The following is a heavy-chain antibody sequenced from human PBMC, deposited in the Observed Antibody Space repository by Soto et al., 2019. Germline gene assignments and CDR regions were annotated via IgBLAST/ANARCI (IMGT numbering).Heavy chain of an antibody. CDR3: ARDTSSSWFDY. D-gene: IGHD6-6*01. CDR1: GFTFSSYS. Sequence: EVQLVESGGGLVQPGGSLRLSCAASGFTFSSYSMNWVRQAPGKGLEWVSYLSSSGSTTYYADSVKGRFTISRDNAKNSLYLQMNSLRAEDTAVYYCARDTSSSWFDYWGQGALVTVSS. V-gene: IGHV3-48*01. J-gene: IGHJ4*02. CDR2: LSSSGSTT.